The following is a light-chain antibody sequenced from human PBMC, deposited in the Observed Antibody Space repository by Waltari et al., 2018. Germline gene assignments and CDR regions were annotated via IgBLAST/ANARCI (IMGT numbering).Light chain of an antibody. Sequence: QSALTQPASVSGSPGQSITISCSGTDSDVGAYDFVSWYQQHPGKAPHLIIYEVSKRPSGISNRFFASKSGNTASLTISGLQAEDEADYYCSSYTTSSAPGVFGTGTRVTVL. CDR1: DSDVGAYDF. V-gene: IGLV2-14*01. CDR2: EVS. CDR3: SSYTTSSAPGV. J-gene: IGLJ1*01.